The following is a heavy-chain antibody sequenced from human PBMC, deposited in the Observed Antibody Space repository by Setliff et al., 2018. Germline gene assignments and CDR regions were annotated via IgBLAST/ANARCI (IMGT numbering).Heavy chain of an antibody. V-gene: IGHV7-4-1*02. CDR2: INTNTGNP. J-gene: IGHJ6*03. CDR3: ARDNRGYAWDYYYYMDV. D-gene: IGHD2-15*01. Sequence: ASVKVSCKVSGYTFTVYTMNWVRQAPGQGLEWLGWINTNTGNPTYAQGFSGRFVFSLDTSVSTAYLQISSLKAEDTAVCYCARDNRGYAWDYYYYMDVWGKGTTVTVSS. CDR1: GYTFTVYT.